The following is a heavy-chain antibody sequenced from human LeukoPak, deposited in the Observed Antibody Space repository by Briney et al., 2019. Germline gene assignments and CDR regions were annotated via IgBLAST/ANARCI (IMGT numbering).Heavy chain of an antibody. V-gene: IGHV3-48*02. CDR2: ITSGSSTI. J-gene: IGHJ4*02. D-gene: IGHD3-16*01. Sequence: GGSLRLSCAASGFTFSDYSMNWIRQAPGKGLEWVSYITSGSSTIYYADSVRGRFTTSRDNAKNSLYLQMSSLRDVDTAVYYCARIGYTSMITSADYWGQGTLVTVSS. CDR3: ARIGYTSMITSADY. CDR1: GFTFSDYS.